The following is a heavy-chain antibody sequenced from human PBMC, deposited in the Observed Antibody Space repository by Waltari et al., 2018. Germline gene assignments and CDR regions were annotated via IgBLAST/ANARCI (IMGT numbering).Heavy chain of an antibody. Sequence: QVQLQESGPGLVKPSETLSLTCAVSGYSISSGYYWGWIRQPPGKGLEWIGSIYHSGSTYYNPSLKSRVTISVDTSKNQFSLKLSSVTAADTAVYYCARHVHWNDGCDYWGQGTLVTVSS. J-gene: IGHJ4*02. CDR1: GYSISSGYY. CDR3: ARHVHWNDGCDY. CDR2: IYHSGST. D-gene: IGHD1-1*01. V-gene: IGHV4-38-2*01.